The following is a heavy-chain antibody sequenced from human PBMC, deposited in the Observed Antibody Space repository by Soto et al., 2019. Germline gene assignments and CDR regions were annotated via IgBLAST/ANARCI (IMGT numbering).Heavy chain of an antibody. Sequence: VQLVQSGAEVKKPGASVKVSCKASGYTFTSYGISWVRQAPGQGLEWMGWISAYNGNTNYAQKLQGRVTMTTDTSTSTAYMELRSLRSDDTAVYYCARVNVPIFGVVISDYYYYYYMDVWGKGTTVTVSS. J-gene: IGHJ6*03. CDR1: GYTFTSYG. CDR2: ISAYNGNT. CDR3: ARVNVPIFGVVISDYYYYYYMDV. V-gene: IGHV1-18*01. D-gene: IGHD3-3*01.